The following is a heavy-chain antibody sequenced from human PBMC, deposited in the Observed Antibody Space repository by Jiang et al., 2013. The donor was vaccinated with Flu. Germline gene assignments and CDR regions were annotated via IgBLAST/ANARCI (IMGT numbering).Heavy chain of an antibody. D-gene: IGHD3-16*01. V-gene: IGHV2-5*04. CDR3: VKSDGYDFVSGRNRPYFES. J-gene: IGHJ4*02. Sequence: KPTQTLTLTCAFSGFSPNIYGVSAGWIRQPPGKALEWLALVYWGDDAHYNPSLENRLTISWDTSKKEAVLTMTNMDPMDAGTYYCVKSDGYDFVSGRNRPYFESWGQGTLVNVSS. CDR1: GFSPNIYGVS. CDR2: VYWGDDA.